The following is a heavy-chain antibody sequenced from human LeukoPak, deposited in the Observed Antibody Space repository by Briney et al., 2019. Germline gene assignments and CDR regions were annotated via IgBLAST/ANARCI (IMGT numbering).Heavy chain of an antibody. CDR3: AKEENDYYDSSGYYPIDY. J-gene: IGHJ4*02. CDR2: ISGRGGTT. Sequence: PGGSLRLSCAASGFTFNNYAMTWVRQAPRKGLEWVSSISGRGGTTDYADSVKGRFTISRDNSQNTLYLQMNSLRAEDTAVHYCAKEENDYYDSSGYYPIDYWGQGTLVTVSS. CDR1: GFTFNNYA. D-gene: IGHD3-22*01. V-gene: IGHV3-23*01.